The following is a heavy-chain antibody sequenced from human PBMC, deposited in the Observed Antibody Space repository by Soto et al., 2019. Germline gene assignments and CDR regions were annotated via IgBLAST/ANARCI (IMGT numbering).Heavy chain of an antibody. V-gene: IGHV3-53*01. Sequence: HPGGSLRLSCAASGFTFSSYDMHWVRQATGKGLEWVSVIYSGGNTHYADSVKGRFTISRDNSKNTLYLQMNGLRAEDTAVYYCARDSTWIPYYHYGMDVWGQGTTVTVSS. J-gene: IGHJ6*02. CDR3: ARDSTWIPYYHYGMDV. CDR2: IYSGGNT. CDR1: GFTFSSYD. D-gene: IGHD5-18*01.